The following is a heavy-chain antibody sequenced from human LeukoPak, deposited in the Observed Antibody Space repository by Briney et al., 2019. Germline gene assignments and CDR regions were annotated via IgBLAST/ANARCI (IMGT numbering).Heavy chain of an antibody. CDR3: ARTRSGYYFGFDP. CDR1: GGSFSGYY. CDR2: INHSGST. J-gene: IGHJ5*02. D-gene: IGHD3-3*01. V-gene: IGHV4-34*01. Sequence: PSETLSLTCAVYGGSFSGYYWSWIRQPPGKGLEWTGEINHSGSTNYNPSLKSRVTISVDTSKNQFSLKLSSVTAADTAVYYCARTRSGYYFGFDPWGQGTLVTVSS.